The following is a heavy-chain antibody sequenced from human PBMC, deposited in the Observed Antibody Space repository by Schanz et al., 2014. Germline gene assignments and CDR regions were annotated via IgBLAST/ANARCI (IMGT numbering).Heavy chain of an antibody. D-gene: IGHD5-12*01. V-gene: IGHV3-53*01. J-gene: IGHJ3*01. CDR2: MYINSGST. CDR3: ARDGGRDGYNLAFDV. Sequence: EVQLVESGGGLIQPGGSLRLSCAVSGFTVNTNYMSWVRQAPGKGLEWISSMYINSGSTQYADSVKGRFIISRDSSKTTLLRQMNSLRAEDTAVYFCARDGGRDGYNLAFDVWGQGTLVTVSS. CDR1: GFTVNTNY.